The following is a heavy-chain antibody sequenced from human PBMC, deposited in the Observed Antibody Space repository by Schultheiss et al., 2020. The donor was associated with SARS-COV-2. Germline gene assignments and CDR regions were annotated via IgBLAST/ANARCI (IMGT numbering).Heavy chain of an antibody. Sequence: GSLRLSCAASGFTFSSYAMHWVRQAPGKGLEWVSAISGSGGSTYYADSVKGRFTISRDNAKNSLYLQMNSLRAEDTAVYYCARDGSRIQLWLQVYYYGMDVWGQGTTVTVSS. CDR3: ARDGSRIQLWLQVYYYGMDV. CDR1: GFTFSSYA. D-gene: IGHD5-18*01. V-gene: IGHV3-21*01. CDR2: ISGSGGST. J-gene: IGHJ6*02.